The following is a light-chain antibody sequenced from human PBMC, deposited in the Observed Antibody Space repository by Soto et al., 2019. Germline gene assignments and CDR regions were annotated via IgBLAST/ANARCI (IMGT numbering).Light chain of an antibody. CDR3: QQLTSDPRGFT. Sequence: DIQLTQSPSFLSASVGDRVTITCRASQGISGYLAWYQQKPGKAPKLLIYGATTLRSGVPSRFSGTGSGTEFTLTISSLQPEDFATYYCQQLTSDPRGFTFAPGTKVDIK. CDR2: GAT. J-gene: IGKJ3*01. CDR1: QGISGY. V-gene: IGKV1-9*01.